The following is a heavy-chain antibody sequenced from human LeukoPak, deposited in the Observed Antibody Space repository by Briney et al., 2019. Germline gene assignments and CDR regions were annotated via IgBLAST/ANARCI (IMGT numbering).Heavy chain of an antibody. CDR3: AGGNFYDRRGHPYHFHF. J-gene: IGHJ4*02. V-gene: IGHV4-59*01. CDR1: GISIISYY. Sequence: PSETLSHTCTVPGISIISYYWSSIRQTPGKGLEWIGYIYYSENTNYNSSLKSRVTISEDTSKNQFSLKLTSVTAADTAVYYCAGGNFYDRRGHPYHFHFWGQGTLVSVSS. CDR2: IYYSENT. D-gene: IGHD3-22*01.